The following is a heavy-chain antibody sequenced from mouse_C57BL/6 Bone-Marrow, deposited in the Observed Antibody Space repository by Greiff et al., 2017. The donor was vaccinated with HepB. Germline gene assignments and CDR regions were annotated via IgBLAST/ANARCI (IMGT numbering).Heavy chain of an antibody. V-gene: IGHV1-81*01. Sequence: QVQLQQSGAELARPGASVKLSCKASGYTFTSYGISWVKQRTGQGLEWIGEIYPRSGNTYYNEKFKGKATLTADKSSSTAYMELRSLTSEDSAVYFCARRGYYYGSSYVWVAYGGQGTLVTVSA. CDR3: ARRGYYYGSSYVWVAY. CDR2: IYPRSGNT. CDR1: GYTFTSYG. J-gene: IGHJ3*01. D-gene: IGHD1-1*01.